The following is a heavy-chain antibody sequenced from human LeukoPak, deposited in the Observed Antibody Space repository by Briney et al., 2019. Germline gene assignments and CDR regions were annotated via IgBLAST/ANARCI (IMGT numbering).Heavy chain of an antibody. CDR1: GCSISSGGYY. CDR3: ARGGLRYFDWLLDY. CDR2: IYYSGST. Sequence: PSQTLSLTCTVSGCSISSGGYYWSWIRQHPGRGLEWIGYIYYSGSTYYNPSLKSRVTISVDTSKNQFSLKLSSVTAADTAVYYCARGGLRYFDWLLDYWGQGTLVTVSS. J-gene: IGHJ4*02. V-gene: IGHV4-31*03. D-gene: IGHD3-9*01.